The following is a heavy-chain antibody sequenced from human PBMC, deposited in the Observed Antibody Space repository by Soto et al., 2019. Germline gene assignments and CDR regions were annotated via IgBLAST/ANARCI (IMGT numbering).Heavy chain of an antibody. CDR2: LYWDVDK. D-gene: IGHD3-10*01. CDR1: GFSLTTRGVG. V-gene: IGHV2-5*02. J-gene: IGHJ5*02. CDR3: AHIPAYYHCDWFDP. Sequence: QITLKESGPTLVKPTQTLTLTCTFSGFSLTTRGVGVGWIRQPPGKALECLALLYWDVDKRYSPSLHSRLSIPTDASTNQVVVSMTNVEPSDTATYFCAHIPAYYHCDWFDPWVQGSRVSVAS.